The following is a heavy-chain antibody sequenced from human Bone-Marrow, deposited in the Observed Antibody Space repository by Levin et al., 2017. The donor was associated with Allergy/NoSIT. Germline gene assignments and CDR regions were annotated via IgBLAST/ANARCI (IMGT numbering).Heavy chain of an antibody. Sequence: GGSLRLSCAASGFTFSSYAMHWVRQAPGKGLEWVAVISYDGSNKYYADSVKGRFTISRDNSKNTLYLQMNSLRAEDTAVYYCARENRNDFWSGYYSGWFDPWGQGTLVTVSS. J-gene: IGHJ5*02. CDR3: ARENRNDFWSGYYSGWFDP. CDR2: ISYDGSNK. V-gene: IGHV3-30-3*01. CDR1: GFTFSSYA. D-gene: IGHD3-3*01.